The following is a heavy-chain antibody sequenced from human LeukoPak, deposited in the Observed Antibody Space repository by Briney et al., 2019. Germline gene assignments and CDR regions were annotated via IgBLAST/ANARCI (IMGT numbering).Heavy chain of an antibody. CDR1: GGSISSYY. CDR3: ARVVPAAMDASGWYDY. J-gene: IGHJ4*02. D-gene: IGHD2-2*01. Sequence: SETLALTCTVSGGSISSYYWSWIRQPPGKGLEWIGYIYYSGSTNYNPSLKSRVTISVDTSKNQFSLKLSSVTAADTAVYYCARVVPAAMDASGWYDYWGQGTLVTVSS. CDR2: IYYSGST. V-gene: IGHV4-59*01.